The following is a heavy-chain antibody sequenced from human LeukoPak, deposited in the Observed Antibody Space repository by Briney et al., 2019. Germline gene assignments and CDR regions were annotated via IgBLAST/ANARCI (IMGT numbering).Heavy chain of an antibody. Sequence: ASVKVSCKASGYTFISYAMHWVRQAPGQRLEWMGWINAGNGNTKYSQKFQGRVTITRDTSASTAYMELSSLRSEDTAVYYCARDLGGSYEDYWGQGTLVTVSS. CDR3: ARDLGGSYEDY. J-gene: IGHJ4*02. V-gene: IGHV1-3*01. D-gene: IGHD1-26*01. CDR2: INAGNGNT. CDR1: GYTFISYA.